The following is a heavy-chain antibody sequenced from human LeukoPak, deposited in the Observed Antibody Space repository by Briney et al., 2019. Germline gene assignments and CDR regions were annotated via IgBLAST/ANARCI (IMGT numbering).Heavy chain of an antibody. CDR1: GFTFSSYW. Sequence: PGGSLRLSCAASGFTFSSYWMNWVRQAPGKGLEWVANIKQDGSEKYYVDSVKGRFTISRDNAKNSLYLQMNSLRAEDTAVYYCAKPLTGEFKYYFDYWGQGTLVTVSS. V-gene: IGHV3-7*01. CDR2: IKQDGSEK. J-gene: IGHJ4*02. CDR3: AKPLTGEFKYYFDY. D-gene: IGHD7-27*01.